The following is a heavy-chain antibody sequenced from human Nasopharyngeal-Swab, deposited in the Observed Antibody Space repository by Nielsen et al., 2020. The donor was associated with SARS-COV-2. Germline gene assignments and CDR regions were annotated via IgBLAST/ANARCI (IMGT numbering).Heavy chain of an antibody. Sequence: WIRQPPGKGLEWIGSIYDSGRTYYNPSLKSRVTISVDTSKNQFSLNLSSVTAADTAVYYCARVVMVRDVSYSYYMDVWGKGTTVTVSS. CDR2: IYDSGRT. J-gene: IGHJ6*03. V-gene: IGHV4-39*07. D-gene: IGHD3-10*01. CDR3: ARVVMVRDVSYSYYMDV.